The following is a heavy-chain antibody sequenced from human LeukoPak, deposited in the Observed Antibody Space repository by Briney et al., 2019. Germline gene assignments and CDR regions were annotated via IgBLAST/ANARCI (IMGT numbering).Heavy chain of an antibody. V-gene: IGHV3-7*05. J-gene: IGHJ4*02. CDR2: IKEDGSEK. CDR1: GFPFSSYW. D-gene: IGHD3-22*01. CDR3: AKDRTHRRYYDSTGYYNQYDY. Sequence: GGSLRLSCAASGFPFSSYWMSWVRQTLGKGLEWVANIKEDGSEKYYVDSVKGRFTISRDNAKNSLYLQMNSLRAEDTAIYYCAKDRTHRRYYDSTGYYNQYDYWGQGALVTVSS.